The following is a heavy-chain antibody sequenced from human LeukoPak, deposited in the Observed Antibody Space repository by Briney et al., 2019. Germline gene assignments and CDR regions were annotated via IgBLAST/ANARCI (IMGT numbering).Heavy chain of an antibody. Sequence: SETLSLTCTVSGGSISSYYWSWIRQPPGQGLEWIGYIYYSGSTNYNPSLKSRVTISVDTSKNQFSLKLSSVTAADTAVYYCASATPGGNFDYWGQGTLVTVSS. J-gene: IGHJ4*02. V-gene: IGHV4-59*01. CDR2: IYYSGST. D-gene: IGHD4-23*01. CDR3: ASATPGGNFDY. CDR1: GGSISSYY.